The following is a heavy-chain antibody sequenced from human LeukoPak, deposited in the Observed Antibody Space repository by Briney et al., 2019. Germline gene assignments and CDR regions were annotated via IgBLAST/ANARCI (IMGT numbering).Heavy chain of an antibody. CDR2: ISSSGSST. CDR3: ARDLIHRSGEADY. V-gene: IGHV3-11*05. J-gene: IGHJ4*02. Sequence: GGSLRLSCTASGFTFSDFYMSWIRQAPGKGLEWISYISSSGSSTNYADSVKGRFTISRDNAKNSLYLQMNSLRAEDTAVYYCARDLIHRSGEADYWGQGTLVTVSS. CDR1: GFTFSDFY. D-gene: IGHD3-22*01.